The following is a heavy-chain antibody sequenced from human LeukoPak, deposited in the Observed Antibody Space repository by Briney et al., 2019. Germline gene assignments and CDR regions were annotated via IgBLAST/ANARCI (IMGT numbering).Heavy chain of an antibody. J-gene: IGHJ2*01. CDR3: ARPASRGVGRYFDL. V-gene: IGHV3-23*01. CDR2: LSGSGDNT. Sequence: GGSLRLSCTASGFTFSNYAMSWVRQAPGKGLEWVSALSGSGDNTYYADSVKGRFTISRDNSKNTLYLQMNSLRAEDTALYYCARPASRGVGRYFDLWGRGSLVTVSS. D-gene: IGHD3-10*01. CDR1: GFTFSNYA.